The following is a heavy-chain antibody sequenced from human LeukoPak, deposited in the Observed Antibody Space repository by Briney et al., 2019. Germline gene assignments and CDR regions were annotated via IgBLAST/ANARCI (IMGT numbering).Heavy chain of an antibody. Sequence: GGSLRLSRAASGFTFSSYSMNWVRQAPGKGLEWVSSISSSSSYIYYADSVKGRFTISRDNAKNTLYLQMNSLRAEDTAVYYCAREYSSSSSRAFDIWGQGTMVTVSS. CDR1: GFTFSSYS. V-gene: IGHV3-21*01. CDR2: ISSSSSYI. CDR3: AREYSSSSSRAFDI. D-gene: IGHD6-6*01. J-gene: IGHJ3*02.